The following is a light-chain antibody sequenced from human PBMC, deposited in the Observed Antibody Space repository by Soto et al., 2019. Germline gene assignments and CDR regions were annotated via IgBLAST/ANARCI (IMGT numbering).Light chain of an antibody. CDR3: QQYNFWPPLT. CDR2: DAS. V-gene: IGKV3-15*01. J-gene: IGKJ4*01. CDR1: QSVNSN. Sequence: EIVMTQSPATLAVSPGERATLSCRASQSVNSNLAWYRQKPGQAPRLLISDASPRATGVPARFSGSGSGTEFNLTISSLQSEDSGIYYCQQYNFWPPLTFGGGTKVEIK.